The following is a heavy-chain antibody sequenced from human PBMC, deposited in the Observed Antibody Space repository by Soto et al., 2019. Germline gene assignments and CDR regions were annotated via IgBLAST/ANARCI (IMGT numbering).Heavy chain of an antibody. D-gene: IGHD3-3*01. J-gene: IGHJ1*01. V-gene: IGHV1-69*06. CDR1: GVTSTRYA. CDR2: IVPMFGTS. CDR3: NRGSEYDFWSGYL. Sequence: QERLVHSGAEVRKPGSSVKVSCKVTGVTSTRYAINWVRQAPGQGLEWMGGIVPMFGTSKYAQKFQGRVTITADTSTNIAYMELRSLRSEDTAVYYCNRGSEYDFWSGYLWGQGTLVSVSS.